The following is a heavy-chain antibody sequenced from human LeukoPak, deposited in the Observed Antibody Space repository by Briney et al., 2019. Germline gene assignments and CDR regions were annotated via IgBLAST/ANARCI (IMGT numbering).Heavy chain of an antibody. CDR1: GFTFSIYG. D-gene: IGHD1-7*01. CDR2: ISYDGSNK. V-gene: IGHV3-30*18. Sequence: GGSLRLSCAPSGFTFSIYGMHWVRQAPDKGLEWVAVISYDGSNKYYADSVKGRFTISRDNSKNTLYLQMNSLRAEDTAVYYCAKDSHAHQLRYLFDPWGQGTLVTVSS. J-gene: IGHJ5*02. CDR3: AKDSHAHQLRYLFDP.